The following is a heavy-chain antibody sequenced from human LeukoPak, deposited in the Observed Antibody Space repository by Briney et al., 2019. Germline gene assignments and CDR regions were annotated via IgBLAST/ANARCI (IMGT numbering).Heavy chain of an antibody. V-gene: IGHV1-46*01. CDR1: GYTFTSYY. Sequence: GASVKVSCKASGYTFTSYYMHWVRQAPGRGLEWMGIINPSGGSTSYAQKFQGRVTMTRDTSTSTVYMELSSLRSEDTAVYYCARLEAKVQLNYYYYGMDVWGQGTTVTVSS. D-gene: IGHD2-2*01. CDR2: INPSGGST. J-gene: IGHJ6*02. CDR3: ARLEAKVQLNYYYYGMDV.